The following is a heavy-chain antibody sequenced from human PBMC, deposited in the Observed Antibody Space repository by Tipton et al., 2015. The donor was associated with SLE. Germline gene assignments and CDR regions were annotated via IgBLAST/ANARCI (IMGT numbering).Heavy chain of an antibody. D-gene: IGHD2-15*01. J-gene: IGHJ2*01. CDR2: INHSGST. CDR1: GGSFSGYY. CDR3: AREYCSGGSCYGALWYFDL. Sequence: TLSLTCAVYGGSFSGYYWSWIRQPPGKGLEWIGEINHSGSTNYNPSLKSRVTISVDTSKNQFSLKLSSVTAADTAVYYCAREYCSGGSCYGALWYFDLWGRGTLVTVSS. V-gene: IGHV4-34*01.